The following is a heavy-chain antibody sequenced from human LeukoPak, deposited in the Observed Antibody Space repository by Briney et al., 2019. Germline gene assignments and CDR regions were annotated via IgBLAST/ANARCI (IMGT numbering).Heavy chain of an antibody. CDR2: ISSSSYI. J-gene: IGHJ4*02. CDR3: ARVPRAYCGGDCSYYFDY. V-gene: IGHV3-21*01. CDR1: GFTFSSYS. D-gene: IGHD2-21*02. Sequence: PGGSLRLSCAASGFTFSSYSMNWVRQAPGKGLEWVSSISSSSYIYYADSVKGRFTISRDNAKNSLYLQMNSLRAEDTAVYYCARVPRAYCGGDCSYYFDYWGQGTLVTVSS.